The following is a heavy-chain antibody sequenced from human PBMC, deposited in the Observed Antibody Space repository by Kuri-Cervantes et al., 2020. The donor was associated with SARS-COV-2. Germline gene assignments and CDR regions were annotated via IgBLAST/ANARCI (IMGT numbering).Heavy chain of an antibody. CDR1: GFTFSSYG. D-gene: IGHD5/OR15-5a*01. Sequence: GESLTISCAASGFTFSSYGMHWVRQAPGKGLEWVAFIRYDGSNKYYADSVKGRFTISRDNSKNTLYLQMNSLRAEDTAVYYCAKDLNPKNLSRDDAFDIWGQGTMVTVSS. V-gene: IGHV3-30*02. J-gene: IGHJ3*02. CDR2: IRYDGSNK. CDR3: AKDLNPKNLSRDDAFDI.